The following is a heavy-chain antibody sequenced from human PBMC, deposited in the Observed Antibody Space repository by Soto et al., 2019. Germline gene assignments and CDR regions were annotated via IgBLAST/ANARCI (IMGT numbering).Heavy chain of an antibody. V-gene: IGHV1-69*01. D-gene: IGHD3-10*01. CDR2: IIPLFGEA. CDR1: GGTFSIFA. CDR3: ARGSYSDGPTDYYINSPPLI. J-gene: IGHJ4*02. Sequence: QVQLVQSGAEIKRPGSSVKVSCKASGGTFSIFAINWGRQAPGHGLEWMGGIIPLFGEANYARKFQGRLTVTADESTTTAFMELSRLRSDDTAVYYCARGSYSDGPTDYYINSPPLIWGQGTLVTVSS.